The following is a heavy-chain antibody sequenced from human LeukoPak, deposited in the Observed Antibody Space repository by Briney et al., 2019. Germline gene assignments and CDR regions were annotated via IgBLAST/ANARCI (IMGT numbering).Heavy chain of an antibody. CDR2: IKSKTDGGTT. CDR1: GLIFTNAW. Sequence: GGSLRLSCAASGLIFTNAWMTWVRQAPGKGLEWVGRIKSKTDGGTTDYAAPVKGRFTISRDDSKNTLYLQMNSLKTEDTAVYYCTQYTYGFFQYWGQGTLVTVSS. V-gene: IGHV3-15*01. D-gene: IGHD5-18*01. J-gene: IGHJ4*02. CDR3: TQYTYGFFQY.